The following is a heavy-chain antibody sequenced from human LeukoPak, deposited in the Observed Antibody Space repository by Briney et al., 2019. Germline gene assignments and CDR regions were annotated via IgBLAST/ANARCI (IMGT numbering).Heavy chain of an antibody. J-gene: IGHJ4*02. V-gene: IGHV3-30-3*01. CDR3: ARDSDYSNYLDY. CDR1: GFTFSSYA. CDR2: ISYDGSNK. Sequence: GGSLRLSCAASGFTFSSYAMHWVRQAPGKGLEWVAVISYDGSNKYYADSVKGRFTISRDNSKNTLYLQMNSLRAEDTAVYYCARDSDYSNYLDYWGQGTLVTVSS. D-gene: IGHD4-11*01.